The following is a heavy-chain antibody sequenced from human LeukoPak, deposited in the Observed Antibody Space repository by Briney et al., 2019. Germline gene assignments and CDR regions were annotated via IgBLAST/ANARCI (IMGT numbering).Heavy chain of an antibody. Sequence: SETLSLTCAVYGGSFSGYYWSWIRQPPGKGLEWIGEINHSGSTNYNPSLKSRVTISVDTSKNQFSLKLSSVTAADTAVYYCARVDTAMVADYWGQGTLVTVSS. D-gene: IGHD5-18*01. CDR2: INHSGST. CDR3: ARVDTAMVADY. CDR1: GGSFSGYY. J-gene: IGHJ4*02. V-gene: IGHV4-34*01.